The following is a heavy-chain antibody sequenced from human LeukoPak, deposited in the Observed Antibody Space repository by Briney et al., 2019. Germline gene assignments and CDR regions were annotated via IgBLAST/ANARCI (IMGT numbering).Heavy chain of an antibody. CDR1: GGSISSGGYY. V-gene: IGHV4-31*03. J-gene: IGHJ4*02. CDR3: ARDTMVRGIIQ. CDR2: IYYSGST. Sequence: SETLSLTCTVSGGSISSGGYYWSWIRQHPGKGLEWIGYIYYSGSTYYNPSLKSRVTISVDTSKNQFSLKLSSVTAADTAIYYCARDTMVRGIIQWGQGILVTVSS. D-gene: IGHD3-10*01.